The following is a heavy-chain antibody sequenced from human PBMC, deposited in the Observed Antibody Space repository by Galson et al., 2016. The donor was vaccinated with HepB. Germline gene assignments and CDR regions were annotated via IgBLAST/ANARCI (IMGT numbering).Heavy chain of an antibody. V-gene: IGHV3-23*01. CDR2: ISDTGSKT. Sequence: SLRLSCAASGFTFSNYAMTWVRQAPGKGLEWVAAISDTGSKTFYADSVKGRFTITRDNSKNFMYLQMDSLRVGDTAVYYCAKDRTTSTWYWGYYGLDVWGQGTTVPVSS. CDR1: GFTFSNYA. D-gene: IGHD6-13*01. CDR3: AKDRTTSTWYWGYYGLDV. J-gene: IGHJ6*02.